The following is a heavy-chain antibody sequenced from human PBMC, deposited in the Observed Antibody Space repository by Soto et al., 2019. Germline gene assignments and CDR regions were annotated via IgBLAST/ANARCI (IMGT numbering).Heavy chain of an antibody. V-gene: IGHV3-9*01. Sequence: EVQLVESGGGLLQPGRSLRLSCAASGFTFDDYAMHWVRQAPGKGLEWVSGISWNSGSIGYADSVKGRFTISRDNAKNSLYLQMNSLRAEDTALYYCAKDGYSQTKVGWFDPWGQGTLVTVSS. CDR3: AKDGYSQTKVGWFDP. J-gene: IGHJ5*02. CDR2: ISWNSGSI. CDR1: GFTFDDYA. D-gene: IGHD5-18*01.